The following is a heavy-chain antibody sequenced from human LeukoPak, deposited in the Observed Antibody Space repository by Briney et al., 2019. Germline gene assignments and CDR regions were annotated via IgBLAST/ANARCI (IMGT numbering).Heavy chain of an antibody. CDR2: INHSGST. CDR3: ARGRIQLWLTHYYYMDV. D-gene: IGHD5-18*01. Sequence: PSETLSLTCAVYGGSFSGYYWSWIRQPPGKGLEWIGEINHSGSTNYNPSLKSRGTISVDTSKNQFSLQLSSVTAADTAVYYCARGRIQLWLTHYYYMDVWGKGTTVTVSS. CDR1: GGSFSGYY. V-gene: IGHV4-34*01. J-gene: IGHJ6*03.